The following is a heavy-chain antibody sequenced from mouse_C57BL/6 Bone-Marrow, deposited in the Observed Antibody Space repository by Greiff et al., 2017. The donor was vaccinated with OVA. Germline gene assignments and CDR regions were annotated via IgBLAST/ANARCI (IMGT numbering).Heavy chain of an antibody. V-gene: IGHV5-4*01. D-gene: IGHD2-3*01. CDR3: ARDLDDGYYAMDY. Sequence: EVQLVESGGGLVKPGGSLKLSCAASGFTFSSYAMSWVRQTPEKRLEWVATISDGGSYTYYPDNVKGRFTISRDNAKNNLYLQMSHLKSEDTAMYYCARDLDDGYYAMDYWGQGTSVTVSS. CDR2: ISDGGSYT. CDR1: GFTFSSYA. J-gene: IGHJ4*01.